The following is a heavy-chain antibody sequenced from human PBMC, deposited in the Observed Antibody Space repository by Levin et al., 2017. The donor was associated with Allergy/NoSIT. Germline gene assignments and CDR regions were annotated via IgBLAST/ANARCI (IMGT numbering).Heavy chain of an antibody. Sequence: GGSLRLSCTASGFTFGDYPMSWFRQAPGKGLEFLSYIRTKTYGGTTEYAASVKGRFTISRDDSESIAYLQMNSLETEDTAVYYCSRACRISGDAFDSWGQGTMVTVSP. CDR3: SRACRISGDAFDS. CDR1: GFTFGDYP. V-gene: IGHV3-49*03. CDR2: IRTKTYGGTT. D-gene: IGHD2-15*01. J-gene: IGHJ3*02.